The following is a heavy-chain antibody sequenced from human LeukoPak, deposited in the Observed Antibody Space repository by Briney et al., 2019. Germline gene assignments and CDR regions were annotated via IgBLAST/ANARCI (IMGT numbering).Heavy chain of an antibody. J-gene: IGHJ3*02. CDR3: ARDPDILTGISYDI. CDR2: INQDGRKK. D-gene: IGHD3-9*01. V-gene: IGHV3-7*05. Sequence: GGSLRLSCAASGFTFSSDWMNWVCQAPGKGLEWVANINQDGRKKYYVDSVKGRFTISRDNAKNSLFLQMNSLRVEDTAVYYCARDPDILTGISYDIWGQGTKVTVSS. CDR1: GFTFSSDW.